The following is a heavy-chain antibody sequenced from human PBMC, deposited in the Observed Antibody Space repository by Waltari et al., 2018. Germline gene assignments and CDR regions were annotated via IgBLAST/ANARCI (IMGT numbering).Heavy chain of an antibody. CDR1: GFIYRNYA. J-gene: IGHJ4*02. CDR2: ISGSGGST. Sequence: EVQLLDSGGGLVQPGGSLRLSCAASGFIYRNYAMSWVRQAPGQGLEWVSSISGSGGSTYYADSVKGRFTISRENSKNTLYLQMNTVRADDTAVYYCATTMTTVGPFDYWGQGTLVTVSS. CDR3: ATTMTTVGPFDY. V-gene: IGHV3-23*01. D-gene: IGHD4-17*01.